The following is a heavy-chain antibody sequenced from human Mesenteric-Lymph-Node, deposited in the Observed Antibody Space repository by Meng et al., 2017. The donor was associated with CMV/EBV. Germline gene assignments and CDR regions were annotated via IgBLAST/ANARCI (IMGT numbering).Heavy chain of an antibody. CDR1: GFTFDDYA. V-gene: IGHV3-9*01. J-gene: IGHJ4*02. CDR2: IGWNSGII. CDR3: AKGGGTYYGRPFDC. Sequence: SLKISCVASGFTFDDYAMHWVRQGPGKGLEWVSGIGWNSGIITYADSVKGRFTISRDNAKNSLYLQMNTLTPEDTAFYYCAKGGGTYYGRPFDCWGQGTLVTVSS. D-gene: IGHD1-26*01.